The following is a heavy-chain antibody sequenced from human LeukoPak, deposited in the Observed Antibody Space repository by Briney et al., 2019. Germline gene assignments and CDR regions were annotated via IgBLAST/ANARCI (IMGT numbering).Heavy chain of an antibody. CDR3: TKDIVDTAMVLDY. CDR1: GFTFSSYG. V-gene: IGHV3-23*01. D-gene: IGHD5-18*01. J-gene: IGHJ4*02. CDR2: ISGSGGST. Sequence: GGTLRLSCAASGFTFSSYGMSWVRQAPGKGLEWVSAISGSGGSTYYADSVKGRFTISRDNSKNTLYLQMNSLRAEDTAVYYCTKDIVDTAMVLDYWGQGTLVTVSS.